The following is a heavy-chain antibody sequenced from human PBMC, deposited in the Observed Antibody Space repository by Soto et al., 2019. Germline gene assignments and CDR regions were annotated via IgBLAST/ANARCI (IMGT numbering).Heavy chain of an antibody. CDR1: GYTFTGYY. D-gene: IGHD1-26*01. J-gene: IGHJ4*02. CDR2: INPNSGGT. Sequence: ASVKVSCKASGYTFTGYYMHWVRQAPGQGLEWMGWINPNSGGTNYAQKFQGRVTMTRETSISTAYMELSRLRSDDTAVYYCAREGNRGSRGGHFHYSGQGALVTVYS. V-gene: IGHV1-2*02. CDR3: AREGNRGSRGGHFHY.